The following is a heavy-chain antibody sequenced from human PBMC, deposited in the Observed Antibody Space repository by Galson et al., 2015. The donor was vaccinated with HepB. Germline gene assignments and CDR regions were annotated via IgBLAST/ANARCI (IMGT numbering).Heavy chain of an antibody. Sequence: SVKVSCKASGYTFTSYDINWVRQATGQGLEWMGWMNPNSGNTGYAQKFQGRVTMTRNTSISTAYMELSSLRSEDTAVYYCARGVVVVPAATNNWFDPWGQGTLVTVSS. CDR3: ARGVVVVPAATNNWFDP. D-gene: IGHD2-2*01. CDR2: MNPNSGNT. V-gene: IGHV1-8*01. J-gene: IGHJ5*02. CDR1: GYTFTSYD.